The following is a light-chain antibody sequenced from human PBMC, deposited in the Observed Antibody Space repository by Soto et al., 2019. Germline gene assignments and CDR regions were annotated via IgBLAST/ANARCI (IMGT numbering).Light chain of an antibody. CDR2: AAS. J-gene: IGKJ5*01. Sequence: IHKTQTPLAISASQEHRVTITCRASQGISSYLAWYQQKPGKAPKLLIYAASTLQSGVPSRFSGSGSGTDFTLTIGRLQPEDFVPYYCQHSYSTRITFDQGTRLEIK. CDR3: QHSYSTRIT. V-gene: IGKV1-8*01. CDR1: QGISSY.